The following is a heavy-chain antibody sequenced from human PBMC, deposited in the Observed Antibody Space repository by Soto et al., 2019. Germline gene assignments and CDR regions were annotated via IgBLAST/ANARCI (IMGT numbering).Heavy chain of an antibody. CDR3: ARDLHSGGKYWYFDI. CDR2: INSFSGDT. CDR1: GYTFTHYG. Sequence: ASVKVSCKASGYTFTHYGITWVRQAPGQGLEWMGWINSFSGDTNYPQKLQGRLTMTTDTSTNTVYMELRNLRSDDTAVYYCARDLHSGGKYWYFDIWGRGTLVTVYS. J-gene: IGHJ2*01. V-gene: IGHV1-18*01. D-gene: IGHD2-15*01.